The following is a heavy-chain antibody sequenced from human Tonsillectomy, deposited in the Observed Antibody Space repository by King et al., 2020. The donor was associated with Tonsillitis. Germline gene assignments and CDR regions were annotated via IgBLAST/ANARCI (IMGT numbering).Heavy chain of an antibody. D-gene: IGHD3-16*01. CDR1: GFTFDDYA. J-gene: IGHJ4*02. Sequence: VQLVESGGGVVQPGRSLRLACAASGFTFDDYAMHWVRQAPGKGRAWVWGVSVIIVSIGDADSVQGRLTISRDKAKNSVYLQMNRLRAEDTALYYCAKTSAKHCDPKLGCPLNFDYWGQGTLVTVSS. CDR3: AKTSAKHCDPKLGCPLNFDY. V-gene: IGHV3-9*01. CDR2: VSVIIVSI.